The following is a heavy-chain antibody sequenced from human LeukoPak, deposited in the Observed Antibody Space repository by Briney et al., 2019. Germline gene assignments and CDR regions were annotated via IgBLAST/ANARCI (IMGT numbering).Heavy chain of an antibody. CDR2: ISSNGGST. CDR3: ARAANSGSLSDAFDI. V-gene: IGHV3-64D*09. J-gene: IGHJ3*02. D-gene: IGHD1-26*01. Sequence: GGSLRLSCSASGFTFSSYAMHWVRQAPGKGLEYVSAISSNGGSTYYADSVKGRFTISRDNSKNTLYLQMSSLRAEDTAVYYCARAANSGSLSDAFDIWGQGTMVTVSS. CDR1: GFTFSSYA.